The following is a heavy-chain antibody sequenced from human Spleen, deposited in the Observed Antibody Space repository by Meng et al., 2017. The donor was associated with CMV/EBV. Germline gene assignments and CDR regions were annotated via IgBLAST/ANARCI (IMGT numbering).Heavy chain of an antibody. V-gene: IGHV4-61*08. CDR1: GFSLTTSGMC. Sequence: SGPTLVKPTQTLTLTCTFSGFSLTTSGMCVNWVRQPPGKGLEWIGYIYYSGSTNYNPSLKSRVTISVDTSKNQFSLKLSSVTAADTAVYYCARKNYDILTGYSYYFDYWGQGTLVTVSS. D-gene: IGHD3-9*01. CDR3: ARKNYDILTGYSYYFDY. J-gene: IGHJ4*02. CDR2: IYYSGST.